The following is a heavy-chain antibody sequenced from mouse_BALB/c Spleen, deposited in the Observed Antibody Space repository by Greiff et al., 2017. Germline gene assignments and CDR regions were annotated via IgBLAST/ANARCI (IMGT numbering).Heavy chain of an antibody. CDR3: ARKANWDGMDY. CDR1: GFSLTSYG. CDR2: IWSGGST. D-gene: IGHD4-1*01. Sequence: VQLQQSGPGLVQPSQSLSITCTVSGFSLTSYGVHWVRQSPGKGLEWLGVIWSGGSTDYNAAFISRLSISKDNSKSQVFFKMNSLQANDTAIDYCARKANWDGMDYWGQGTSVTVSS. V-gene: IGHV2-2*02. J-gene: IGHJ4*01.